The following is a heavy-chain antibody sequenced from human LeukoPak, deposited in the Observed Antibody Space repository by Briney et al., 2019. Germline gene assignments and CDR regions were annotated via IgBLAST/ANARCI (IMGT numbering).Heavy chain of an antibody. CDR2: ISSVSSYI. CDR3: ARNRVPGTFSPLSY. D-gene: IGHD1-26*01. Sequence: GGSLRLSCAASGFTFSGYTMNWVRQAPGKGLEWVSSISSVSSYIYYADSVKGRFTISRDNAKNSLYLQMNSLRAEDTSVYYCARNRVPGTFSPLSYWGQGTLVTVSS. CDR1: GFTFSGYT. V-gene: IGHV3-21*01. J-gene: IGHJ4*02.